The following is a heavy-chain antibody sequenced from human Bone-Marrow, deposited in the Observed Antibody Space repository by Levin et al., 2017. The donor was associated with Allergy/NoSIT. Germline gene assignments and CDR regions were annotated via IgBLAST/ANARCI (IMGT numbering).Heavy chain of an antibody. CDR1: GFTFRSYG. J-gene: IGHJ4*02. CDR3: AKEQGILRYFDWLHY. V-gene: IGHV3-30*18. CDR2: ISYDGSHM. Sequence: LPGGSLRLSCVASGFTFRSYGMYWVRQAPGKGLEWVAVISYDGSHMDYADSVKGRFTISRDDSNNTLYLQMSSLRDEDTAVYYCAKEQGILRYFDWLHYWGQGTLVTVSS. D-gene: IGHD3-9*01.